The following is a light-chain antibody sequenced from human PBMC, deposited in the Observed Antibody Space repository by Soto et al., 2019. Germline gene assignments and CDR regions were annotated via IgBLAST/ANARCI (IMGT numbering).Light chain of an antibody. J-gene: IGKJ1*01. CDR3: QHYSTVWA. Sequence: DIHLTQSPSSLSASVGDRVTITCRASQAITNNLAWYQQKPGNPPKLLIYEESTLHSGVPSRFSGRKVGTQFILTIDSLQPEDFATYYCQHYSTVWAFGQGTKVDMK. V-gene: IGKV1-9*01. CDR1: QAITNN. CDR2: EES.